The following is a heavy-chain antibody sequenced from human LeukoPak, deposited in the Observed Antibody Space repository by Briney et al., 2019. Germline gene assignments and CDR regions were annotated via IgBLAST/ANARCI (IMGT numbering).Heavy chain of an antibody. CDR2: IYSGGST. D-gene: IGHD4-11*01. J-gene: IGHJ6*02. Sequence: GGSLRLSCAASGFTFSDYYMSWVRQAPGKGLEWVSVIYSGGSTYYADSVKGRFTISRDNSKNTLYLQMNSLRAEDTAVYYCARDDFLQSYGMDVWGQGTTVTVSS. CDR3: ARDDFLQSYGMDV. CDR1: GFTFSDYY. V-gene: IGHV3-53*01.